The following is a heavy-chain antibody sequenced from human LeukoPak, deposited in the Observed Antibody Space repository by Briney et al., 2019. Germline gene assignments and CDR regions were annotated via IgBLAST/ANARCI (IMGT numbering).Heavy chain of an antibody. CDR3: ARGQLVFDF. Sequence: PGGSLRLTCVVSRFTFSSYWMTWVRQAPGKGLEWVANIKEDGSEKYYVASVKGRFTISRDNAKKSLYLQMTSLTADDTAVYYCARGQLVFDFWGQGTLVTVSS. CDR1: RFTFSSYW. CDR2: IKEDGSEK. J-gene: IGHJ4*02. V-gene: IGHV3-7*01. D-gene: IGHD5-24*01.